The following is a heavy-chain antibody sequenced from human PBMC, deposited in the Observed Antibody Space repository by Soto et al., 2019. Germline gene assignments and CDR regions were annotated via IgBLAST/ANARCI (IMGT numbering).Heavy chain of an antibody. CDR1: GGSISSYY. CDR3: ARDGCSGGSCYHSWFDP. V-gene: IGHV4-59*12. J-gene: IGHJ5*02. CDR2: IYYSGST. D-gene: IGHD2-15*01. Sequence: SETLSLTCTVSGGSISSYYWSWIRQPPGKGLEWIGYIYYSGSTNYNPSLKSRVTISVDTSKNQFSLKLRSVTAADTAVYYCARDGCSGGSCYHSWFDPWGQGTLVTVSS.